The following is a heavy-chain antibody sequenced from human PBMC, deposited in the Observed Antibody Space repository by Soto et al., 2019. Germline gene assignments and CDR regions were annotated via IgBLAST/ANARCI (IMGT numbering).Heavy chain of an antibody. CDR2: INHSGST. CDR1: GGSFSGYY. Sequence: SETLSLTCAVYGGSFSGYYWSWIRQPPGKGLEWIGEINHSGSTNYNPSLKSRVTISVDTSKNQFSLKLSSVTAADTAVYYCAGVLTTMDAFDIWGQGTMVTVSS. J-gene: IGHJ3*02. V-gene: IGHV4-34*01. CDR3: AGVLTTMDAFDI.